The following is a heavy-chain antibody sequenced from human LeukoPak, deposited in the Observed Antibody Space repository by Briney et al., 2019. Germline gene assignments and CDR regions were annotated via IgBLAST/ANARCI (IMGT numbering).Heavy chain of an antibody. Sequence: ASVKVSCKASGYTFTSYGISWVRQAPGQGLEWMGWISAYNGNTNYAQKLQGRVTMTTDTSTSTAYMELRSLRSDDTAVYYCARDQAIDNPGVVPSFDYWGQGTLVTVSS. CDR3: ARDQAIDNPGVVPSFDY. CDR2: ISAYNGNT. D-gene: IGHD3-3*01. CDR1: GYTFTSYG. J-gene: IGHJ4*02. V-gene: IGHV1-18*01.